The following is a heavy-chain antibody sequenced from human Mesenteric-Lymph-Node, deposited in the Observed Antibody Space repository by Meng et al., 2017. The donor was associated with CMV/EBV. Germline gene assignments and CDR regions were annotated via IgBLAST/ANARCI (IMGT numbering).Heavy chain of an antibody. V-gene: IGHV1-8*03. Sequence: ASVKVSCKASGYTFTSYEINWVRQATGQGLEWMGWMNPNSGNTGYAQKFQGRVTITRNTSISTAYMELSSLRSEDTAVYYCARSRGIAAAGTDYWGQGTLVTVSS. CDR2: MNPNSGNT. CDR1: GYTFTSYE. J-gene: IGHJ4*02. CDR3: ARSRGIAAAGTDY. D-gene: IGHD6-13*01.